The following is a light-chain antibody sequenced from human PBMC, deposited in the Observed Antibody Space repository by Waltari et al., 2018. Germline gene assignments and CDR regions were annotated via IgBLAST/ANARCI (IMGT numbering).Light chain of an antibody. Sequence: QSALTQPRSVSGSPGQSVTIPCNGTRSDIGGYTYVYCYQHYPGKAPEVIIYDVDKRPSGVPDRFAGSRSGNTASLTVSGLRAEDEADYFCCSYAGAKYTVLFGGGTKLTVL. CDR1: RSDIGGYTY. V-gene: IGLV2-11*01. J-gene: IGLJ2*01. CDR2: DVD. CDR3: CSYAGAKYTVL.